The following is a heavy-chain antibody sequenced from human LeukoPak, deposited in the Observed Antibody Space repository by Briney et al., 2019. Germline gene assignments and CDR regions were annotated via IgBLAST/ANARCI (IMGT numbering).Heavy chain of an antibody. CDR2: IYYSGTN. Sequence: SETLSLTCTVSGGSVSSNYWSWIRQPPGKGLEWIGYIYYSGTNTYNPSLESRVTMSFDTSKIQFSLRLSSVTAADTAVYYCARIQSSSSPFDYWGQGTLVTVSS. V-gene: IGHV4-59*02. CDR1: GGSVSSNY. D-gene: IGHD2-2*01. J-gene: IGHJ4*02. CDR3: ARIQSSSSPFDY.